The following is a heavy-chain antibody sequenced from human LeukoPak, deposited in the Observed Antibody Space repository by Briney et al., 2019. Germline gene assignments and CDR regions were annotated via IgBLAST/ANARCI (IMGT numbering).Heavy chain of an antibody. D-gene: IGHD3-22*01. CDR3: ARVGSTLVVDMTGAWFDP. J-gene: IGHJ5*02. Sequence: SETLSLTCTVAGGSISSSDYYWGWIRQPPGKGLDWTGNVFHTGSTYYNPSLKSRLTISIDTSKNQFSLKLTSVTAADTAVYYCARVGSTLVVDMTGAWFDPWGQGTLVPVSS. CDR1: GGSISSSDYY. CDR2: VFHTGST. V-gene: IGHV4-39*02.